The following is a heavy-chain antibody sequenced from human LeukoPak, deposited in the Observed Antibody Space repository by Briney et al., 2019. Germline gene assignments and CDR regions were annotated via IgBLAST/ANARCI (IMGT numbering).Heavy chain of an antibody. CDR2: ITSSGSNM. CDR1: GFTFSDYC. D-gene: IGHD1-7*01. CDR3: AREARRTTHYFDY. J-gene: IGHJ4*02. V-gene: IGHV3-11*04. Sequence: GGSLRLSCAASGFTFSDYCMGWTRQAPGKGLEWVSYITSSGSNMYYADSMKGRFTISRDNANNSLYLQMNSLRAEDTAVYYCAREARRTTHYFDYWGQGALVTVSS.